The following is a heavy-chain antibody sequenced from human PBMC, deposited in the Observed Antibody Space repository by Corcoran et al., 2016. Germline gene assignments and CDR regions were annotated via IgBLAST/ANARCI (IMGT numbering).Heavy chain of an antibody. CDR3: AGERGGYGLRYFDY. V-gene: IGHV4-34*01. J-gene: IGHJ4*02. Sequence: QVQLQQWGAGLLKPSETLSLTCAVYGGSFSGYYWSWIRQPPGKGLEWIGEINHSGSTNYNPSLKSRVTISVDTSKNQFSLKLSSVTAADTAVYYCAGERGGYGLRYFDYWGQGTLVTVSS. D-gene: IGHD4-17*01. CDR2: INHSGST. CDR1: GGSFSGYY.